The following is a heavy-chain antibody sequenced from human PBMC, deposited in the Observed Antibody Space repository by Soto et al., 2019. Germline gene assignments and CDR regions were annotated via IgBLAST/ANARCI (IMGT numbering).Heavy chain of an antibody. CDR3: TTGDPMDYYYYYGMDV. CDR2: IKSKTDGGTT. D-gene: IGHD3-16*01. J-gene: IGHJ6*02. Sequence: GSLRLSCAASGFTFSNAWMSWVRQAPGKGLEWVGRIKSKTDGGTTDYAAPVKGRFTISRDDSKNTLYLQMNSLKTEDTAVYYCTTGDPMDYYYYYGMDVWGQGTTVTVSS. V-gene: IGHV3-15*01. CDR1: GFTFSNAW.